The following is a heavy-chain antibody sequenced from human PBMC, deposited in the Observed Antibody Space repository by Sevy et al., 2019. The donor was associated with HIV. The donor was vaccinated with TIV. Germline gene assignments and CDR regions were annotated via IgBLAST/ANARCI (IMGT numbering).Heavy chain of an antibody. Sequence: ASVKVSCKASGYTFTSYGISWVRQAPGQGLEWMGWISAYNGNTNYAQKLQGRVTMTTDTSTSTAYMELRSLRSDDTAVYYCARDSLVAYYDFWSGYWDPTQKPREHYYYYGMDVWGQGTTVTVSS. CDR2: ISAYNGNT. D-gene: IGHD3-3*01. CDR3: ARDSLVAYYDFWSGYWDPTQKPREHYYYYGMDV. CDR1: GYTFTSYG. J-gene: IGHJ6*02. V-gene: IGHV1-18*04.